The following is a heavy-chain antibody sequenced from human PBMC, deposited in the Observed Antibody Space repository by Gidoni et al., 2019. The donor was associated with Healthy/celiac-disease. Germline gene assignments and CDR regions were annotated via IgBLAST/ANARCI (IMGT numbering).Heavy chain of an antibody. J-gene: IGHJ6*02. CDR2: IRSKAYGGTT. Sequence: EVQLVESGGGLVKPGRSLRLSCTASGFTFGDYAMSWFRQAPGKGLEWVGFIRSKAYGGTTEYAASVKGRFTISRDDSKSIAYLQMNSLKTEDTAVYYCTRVFEDARRVVWYYGMDVWGQGTTVTVSS. CDR1: GFTFGDYA. D-gene: IGHD2-15*01. V-gene: IGHV3-49*05. CDR3: TRVFEDARRVVWYYGMDV.